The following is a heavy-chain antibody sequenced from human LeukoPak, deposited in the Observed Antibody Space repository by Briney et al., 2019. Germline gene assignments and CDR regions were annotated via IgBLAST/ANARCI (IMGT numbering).Heavy chain of an antibody. J-gene: IGHJ5*02. CDR3: ARRRGYSYGYEGWFDP. CDR2: INHSGST. V-gene: IGHV4-34*01. CDR1: GGSFSGYY. D-gene: IGHD5-18*01. Sequence: SETLSLTCAVYGGSFSGYYWSWIRQPPGKGLEWIGEINHSGSTNYNPSLKSRVTISVDTAKNQFSLKLSSVTAADTAVYYCARRRGYSYGYEGWFDPWGQGTLVTVSS.